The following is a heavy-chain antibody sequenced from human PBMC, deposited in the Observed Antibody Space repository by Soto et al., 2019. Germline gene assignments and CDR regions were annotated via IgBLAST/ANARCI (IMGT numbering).Heavy chain of an antibody. Sequence: SETLSLTCAVSGYSISSGYYWGWIRQPPGKGLEWIGSIYHSGSTYYNPSLKSRVTISVDTSKNQFSLKLSSVTAADTAVYYCAARLGDVWGQGTTVTVYS. CDR2: IYHSGST. D-gene: IGHD3-16*01. CDR3: AARLGDV. J-gene: IGHJ6*02. CDR1: GYSISSGYY. V-gene: IGHV4-38-2*01.